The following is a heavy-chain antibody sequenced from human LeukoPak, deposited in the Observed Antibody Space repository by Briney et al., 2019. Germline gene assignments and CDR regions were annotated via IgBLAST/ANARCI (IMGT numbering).Heavy chain of an antibody. CDR3: ARDDAKGEDYFDY. D-gene: IGHD2-8*01. CDR2: IYYGGNT. V-gene: IGHV4-61*01. Sequence: SETLSLTCTVSGGSIRGSISSYWWSWIRQPPGKGLAWIGYIYYGGNTNYNPSLKSRVTISVDTSKSQFSLMMSSVTAADTAVYYCARDDAKGEDYFDYWGQGTLVTVSS. J-gene: IGHJ4*02. CDR1: GGSIRGSISSYW.